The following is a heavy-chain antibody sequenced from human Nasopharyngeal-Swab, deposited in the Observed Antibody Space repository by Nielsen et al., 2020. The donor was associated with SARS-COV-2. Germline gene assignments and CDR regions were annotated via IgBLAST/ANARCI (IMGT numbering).Heavy chain of an antibody. CDR3: AKDMGYSILTGQPDY. V-gene: IGHV3-9*01. Sequence: GGSLRLSCSASGFTFSSYAMHWVRQSPGKGLEWVSGISWNSGSIGYADSVKGRFTISRDNAKNSLYLQMNSLRAEDTALYYCAKDMGYSILTGQPDYWGQGTLVTVSS. D-gene: IGHD3-9*01. J-gene: IGHJ4*02. CDR1: GFTFSSYA. CDR2: ISWNSGSI.